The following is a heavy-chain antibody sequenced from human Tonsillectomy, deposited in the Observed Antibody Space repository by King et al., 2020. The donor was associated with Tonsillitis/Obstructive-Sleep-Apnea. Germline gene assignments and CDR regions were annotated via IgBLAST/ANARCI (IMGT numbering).Heavy chain of an antibody. CDR2: IYWDGDQ. Sequence: TLKESGPTLVKPTQTLTLTCTFSGFSLNTSGVGVGWIRQPPGKALECLALIYWDGDQRYSPSLRSRLTITKDTSRNQVVLSMTNMDPVDTGTYYCANSSVDWGWYFDYWGQGALVSVSS. V-gene: IGHV2-5*02. CDR3: ANSSVDWGWYFDY. J-gene: IGHJ4*02. D-gene: IGHD2-8*02. CDR1: GFSLNTSGVG.